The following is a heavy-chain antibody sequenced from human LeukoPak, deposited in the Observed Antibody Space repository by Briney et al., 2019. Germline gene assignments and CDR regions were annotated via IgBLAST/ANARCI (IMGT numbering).Heavy chain of an antibody. CDR1: GGSISSDDYY. CDR3: ARGTYDWNYASTFDI. J-gene: IGHJ3*02. Sequence: SETLSLTCTVSGGSISSDDYYWSWIRQPPGKGLEWIGYIYYSGITYYNPSLKSRVTVSVDTSNNLFSLRLSSVTAADTAVYYCARGTYDWNYASTFDIWGQGTMVTVSS. D-gene: IGHD1-7*01. V-gene: IGHV4-30-4*01. CDR2: IYYSGIT.